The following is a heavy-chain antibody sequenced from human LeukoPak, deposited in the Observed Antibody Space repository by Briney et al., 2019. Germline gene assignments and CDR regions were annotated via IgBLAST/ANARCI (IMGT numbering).Heavy chain of an antibody. V-gene: IGHV1-18*01. CDR3: VRARGCSNCVLTDGFDS. Sequence: ASVKVSCKASGRLFTSYGIAWVRQAPGEGLEWVGWISNFDGDTKVAENLQGGVTLTTDSSTSTAYMLLTNLKFDDTAVYYCVRARGCSNCVLTDGFDSWGQGTKVTVSS. D-gene: IGHD6-13*01. CDR1: GRLFTSYG. CDR2: ISNFDGDT. J-gene: IGHJ3*01.